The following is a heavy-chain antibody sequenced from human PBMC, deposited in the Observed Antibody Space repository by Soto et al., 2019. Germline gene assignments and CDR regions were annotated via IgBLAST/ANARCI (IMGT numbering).Heavy chain of an antibody. V-gene: IGHV1-69*01. D-gene: IGHD6-6*01. J-gene: IGHJ4*02. CDR3: ASSIAARYYFDY. CDR2: IIPIFGTA. CDR1: GGTFSSYA. Sequence: QVQLVQSGAEVKKPGSSVKVSRKASGGTFSSYAISWVRQAPGQGLEWMGGIIPIFGTANYAQKFQGRVTITADESTSTAYMEQSSLRSEDTAVYYCASSIAARYYFDYWGQGTLVTVSS.